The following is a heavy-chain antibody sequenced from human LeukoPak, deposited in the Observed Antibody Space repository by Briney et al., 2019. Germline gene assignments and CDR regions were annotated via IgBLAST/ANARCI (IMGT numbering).Heavy chain of an antibody. V-gene: IGHV1-69*05. CDR3: ARVARRYYDSSGPDAFDI. Sequence: SVKVSCKASGGTFSSYAISWVRQAPGQGLEWVGRIIPIFGTANYAQKFQGRVTITTDESTSTAYMELSSLRSEDTAVYYCARVARRYYDSSGPDAFDIWGQGTMVTVSS. J-gene: IGHJ3*02. CDR1: GGTFSSYA. D-gene: IGHD3-22*01. CDR2: IIPIFGTA.